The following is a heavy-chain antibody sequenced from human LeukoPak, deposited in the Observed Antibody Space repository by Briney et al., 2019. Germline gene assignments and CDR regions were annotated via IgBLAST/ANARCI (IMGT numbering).Heavy chain of an antibody. CDR3: ARDGY. J-gene: IGHJ4*02. CDR2: IYNEGST. CDR1: GFTFSSYA. V-gene: IGHV3-66*02. Sequence: GGSLRLSCAASGFTFSSYAMHWVRQAPGKGLEWVSVIYNEGSTFYADSLKGRFTISSDNSKNTLYLQMNSLRAEDTAVYYCARDGYWGQGTLVTVSS. D-gene: IGHD5-24*01.